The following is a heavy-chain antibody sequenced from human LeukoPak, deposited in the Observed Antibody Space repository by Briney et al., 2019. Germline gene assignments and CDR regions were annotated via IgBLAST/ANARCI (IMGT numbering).Heavy chain of an antibody. CDR3: ARDTRYYYGSGSFRGFDY. V-gene: IGHV3-74*01. J-gene: IGHJ4*02. D-gene: IGHD3-10*01. CDR1: GFTFSSYW. Sequence: GGSLRLSCAASGFTFSSYWMHWVRHAPGKGLVWVSRINSDGSSTSYADSVKGRFTISRDNAKNTLYLQMNSLRAEDTAVYYCARDTRYYYGSGSFRGFDYWGQGTLVTVSS. CDR2: INSDGSST.